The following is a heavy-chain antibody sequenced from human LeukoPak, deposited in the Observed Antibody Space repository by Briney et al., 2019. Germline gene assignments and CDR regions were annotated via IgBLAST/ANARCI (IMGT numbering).Heavy chain of an antibody. Sequence: SETLSLTCTVSGGSISSSSYYWGWIRQPPGKGLEWIGSIYYSGSTYYNPSLKSRVTISVDTSKNQFSLKLSSVTAADTAVYYCARGSGSPPHYYGMDVWGQGTTVTVSS. V-gene: IGHV4-39*07. CDR2: IYYSGST. J-gene: IGHJ6*02. CDR1: GGSISSSSYY. CDR3: ARGSGSPPHYYGMDV. D-gene: IGHD3-10*01.